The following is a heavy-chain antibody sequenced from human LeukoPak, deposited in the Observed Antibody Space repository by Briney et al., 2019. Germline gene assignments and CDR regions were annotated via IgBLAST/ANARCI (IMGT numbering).Heavy chain of an antibody. D-gene: IGHD3-16*01. V-gene: IGHV4-4*07. J-gene: IGHJ3*02. CDR3: ARWGHQERTFDM. Sequence: SETLSLTCTVSGGSISTYYWSWIRQPAGKGLEWIGRIYTSGGTVYNPSLKSRVTMSVDTSKNQFFLHLNSVTPEDTALYYCARWGHQERTFDMWGQGTMVTVSS. CDR2: IYTSGGT. CDR1: GGSISTYY.